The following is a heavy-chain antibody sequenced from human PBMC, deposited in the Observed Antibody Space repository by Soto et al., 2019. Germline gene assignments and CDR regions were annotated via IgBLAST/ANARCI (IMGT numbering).Heavy chain of an antibody. CDR3: ATSPDYYDSSGYQPGPRSAPEY. D-gene: IGHD3-22*01. J-gene: IGHJ4*02. Sequence: GASVKVSCKASGGTFSSYAISWVRQAPGQGLEWMGGIIPIFGTANYAQKFQGRVTITADESTSTAYMELSSLRSGDTAVYYCATSPDYYDSSGYQPGPRSAPEYWGQGTLVTVSS. CDR2: IIPIFGTA. V-gene: IGHV1-69*13. CDR1: GGTFSSYA.